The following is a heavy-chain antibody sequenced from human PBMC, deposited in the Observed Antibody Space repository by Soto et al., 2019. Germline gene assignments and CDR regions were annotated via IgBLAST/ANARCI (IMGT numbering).Heavy chain of an antibody. CDR1: GFTFSGSA. Sequence: EVQLVESGGGLVQPGGSLKLSCAASGFTFSGSAMHWVRQASGKGLEWVGRIRSKANSYATAYAASVKGRFTISRDDSKNTAYLQMNSLKTEDTAVYYCTIRLVRSSGWYYFDYWGQGTLVTVSS. CDR3: TIRLVRSSGWYYFDY. J-gene: IGHJ4*02. D-gene: IGHD6-19*01. CDR2: IRSKANSYAT. V-gene: IGHV3-73*02.